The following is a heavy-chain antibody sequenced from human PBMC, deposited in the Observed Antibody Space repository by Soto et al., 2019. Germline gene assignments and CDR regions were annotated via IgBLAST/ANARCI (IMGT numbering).Heavy chain of an antibody. CDR3: ARAWGGNREIDS. V-gene: IGHV4-30-4*01. CDR1: GGSISSDDYY. J-gene: IGHJ4*02. Sequence: QVQLQESGPGLVRPSQTLSLTCNVSGGSISSDDYYWSWIRQPPGKGLEWIGYIYHSETTYYNPSLKSRVTSSLGTSKNQFSLRLSSVTAADTAVYYCARAWGGNREIDSWGQGTLVTVSS. CDR2: IYHSETT. D-gene: IGHD3-16*01.